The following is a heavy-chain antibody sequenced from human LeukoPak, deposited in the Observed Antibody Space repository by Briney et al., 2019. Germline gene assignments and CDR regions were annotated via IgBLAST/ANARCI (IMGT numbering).Heavy chain of an antibody. J-gene: IGHJ4*02. CDR2: INPSGGST. D-gene: IGHD2-2*01. V-gene: IGHV1-46*01. CDR1: GYTFTGYY. CDR3: ARDEGTSHCFDY. Sequence: GASVKVSCKASGYTFTGYYMHWVRQAPGQGLEWMGIINPSGGSTSYAQKFQGRVTMTRDMSTSTVYMELSSLRSEDTAVYYCARDEGTSHCFDYWGQGTLVTVSS.